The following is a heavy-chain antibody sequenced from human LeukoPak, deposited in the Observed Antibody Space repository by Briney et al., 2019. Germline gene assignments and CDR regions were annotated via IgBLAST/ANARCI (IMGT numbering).Heavy chain of an antibody. CDR2: ISNTGRAR. V-gene: IGHV3-23*01. Sequence: GGSLRLSCVASGFTFSSYSMHWVRQAAGEGLEWLSGISNTGRARDYADSIKGRFTISRDNSKNTVFLQMNSLRAEDTAEYFCAHQVPPNDEYFDHWGQGTLVTVSS. CDR3: AHQVPPNDEYFDH. J-gene: IGHJ1*01. CDR1: GFTFSSYS.